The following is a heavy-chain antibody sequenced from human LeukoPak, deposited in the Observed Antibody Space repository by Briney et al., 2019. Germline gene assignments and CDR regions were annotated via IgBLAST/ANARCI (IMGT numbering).Heavy chain of an antibody. CDR2: IKPSGGST. V-gene: IGHV1-46*01. CDR3: ARGKGIYTSFPDDDY. CDR1: GYTFTDYY. Sequence: ASVKVSCTASGYTFTDYYICWVRQAPGQGLEWMGIIKPSGGSTTYAQKFQGRVTLTRDTSTSTIYMELSSLRSDDTAVYYCARGKGIYTSFPDDDYWGLGTLVTVSS. J-gene: IGHJ4*02. D-gene: IGHD3-10*01.